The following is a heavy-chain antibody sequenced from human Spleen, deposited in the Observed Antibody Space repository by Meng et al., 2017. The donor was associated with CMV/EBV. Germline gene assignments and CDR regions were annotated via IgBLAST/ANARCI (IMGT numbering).Heavy chain of an antibody. CDR1: GGTFRNYA. CDR2: IIPILGTA. J-gene: IGHJ6*02. D-gene: IGHD2-2*02. CDR3: ARDRVSLEVAVVSAAITPNYYHYGMDV. V-gene: IGHV1-69*05. Sequence: SVQVSCKASGGTFRNYAISWVRQAPGQGLEWMGGIIPILGTANYAQNFQGRVTITTDESTSTANMELSNLRSEDTAVYYCARDRVSLEVAVVSAAITPNYYHYGMDVWGQGTTVTVSS.